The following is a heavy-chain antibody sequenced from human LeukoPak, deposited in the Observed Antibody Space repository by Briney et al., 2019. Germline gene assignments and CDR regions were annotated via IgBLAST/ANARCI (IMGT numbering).Heavy chain of an antibody. CDR3: ARASRGSFYYFDY. V-gene: IGHV4-4*07. D-gene: IGHD3-22*01. CDR1: GGSISGNS. CDR2: ISNSGST. Sequence: SETLSLTGSVSGGSISGNSWSWIRQPAGKGLEWIGRISNSGSTNYNPSLKSRVTMSVDTAKNQFSLKLSSVTAADTAVYYCARASRGSFYYFDYWGQGTLVTVSS. J-gene: IGHJ4*02.